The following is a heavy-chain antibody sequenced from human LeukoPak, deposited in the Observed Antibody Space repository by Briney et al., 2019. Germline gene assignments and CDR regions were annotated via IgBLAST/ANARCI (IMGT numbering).Heavy chain of an antibody. V-gene: IGHV4-31*03. CDR2: ISYSRST. D-gene: IGHD3-22*01. J-gene: IGHJ3*02. CDR3: ARNFDSYNAFDI. Sequence: SETLSLTCTVSGFSISSSDYYWSWSRQHPTRSLECIGYISYSRSTYYNPSLKSRVTISEDTSKNHFSLRLRSVTAADTAAYYCARNFDSYNAFDIWGQGTMVTVSS. CDR1: GFSISSSDYY.